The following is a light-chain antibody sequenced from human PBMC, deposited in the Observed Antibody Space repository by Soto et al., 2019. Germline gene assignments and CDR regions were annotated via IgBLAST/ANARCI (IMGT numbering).Light chain of an antibody. Sequence: QSVLNQPASVSGSPGQSITISCTGTSSDVGSYNLVSWYQQHPGKAPKLMIYEGSKRPSGVSNRFSGSKSGNTASLTISGLQAEDEADYYCCSYAGSSTSYVFGTGTKLTVL. CDR1: SSDVGSYNL. CDR3: CSYAGSSTSYV. J-gene: IGLJ1*01. V-gene: IGLV2-23*01. CDR2: EGS.